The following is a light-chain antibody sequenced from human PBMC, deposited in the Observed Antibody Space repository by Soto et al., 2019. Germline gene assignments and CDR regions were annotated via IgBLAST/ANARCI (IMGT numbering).Light chain of an antibody. CDR2: DAS. CDR3: QQYNNWLWT. Sequence: EILMTQSPATLSVSPGERATLSCRASQRVSTNLAWYQQIPGQAPRLLIYDASTRATGIPARFSGSGSGTEFTLTISSLQSEDFAVYYCQQYNNWLWTFGQGTKVEIK. CDR1: QRVSTN. J-gene: IGKJ1*01. V-gene: IGKV3-15*01.